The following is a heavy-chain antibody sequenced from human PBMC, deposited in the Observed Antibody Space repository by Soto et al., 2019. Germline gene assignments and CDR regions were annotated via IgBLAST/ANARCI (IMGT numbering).Heavy chain of an antibody. J-gene: IGHJ6*02. CDR3: AKAVTLVRGINPYSYGLDV. CDR1: GFPFSSYV. CDR2: ISGGGGST. D-gene: IGHD3-10*01. V-gene: IGHV3-23*01. Sequence: GSLRLSCAVSGFPFSSYVMTFFRHSACKWREWVSVISGGGGSTNYAESVKGRFTISRDNSENTLYLQMNSLRAEDTAVYYCAKAVTLVRGINPYSYGLDVWGQGTTVTVSS.